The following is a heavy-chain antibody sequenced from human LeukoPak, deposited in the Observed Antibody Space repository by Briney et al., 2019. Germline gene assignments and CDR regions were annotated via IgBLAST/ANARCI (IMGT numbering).Heavy chain of an antibody. D-gene: IGHD2-2*02. CDR1: GFTFGSYA. CDR2: LPSGGGP. J-gene: IGHJ6*02. Sequence: QAGGSLRLSCAASGFTFGSYAMTWVRQAPGRGLEWVSSLPSGGGPSYADSVKGRFTVSRDNSKNTLYLQMNSLRADDTAVYYCARVIPDCSSTSCYIWGLWVYYYYYGMDVWGQGTTVTVSS. V-gene: IGHV3-23*01. CDR3: ARVIPDCSSTSCYIWGLWVYYYYYGMDV.